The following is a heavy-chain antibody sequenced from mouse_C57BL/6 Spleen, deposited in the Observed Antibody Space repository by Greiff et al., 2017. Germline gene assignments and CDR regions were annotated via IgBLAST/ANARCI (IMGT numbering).Heavy chain of an antibody. Sequence: VQLQQSGPELVKPGASVKIPCKASGYTFTDYNMDWVKQSHGKSLEWIGDINPNNGGTIYNQKFKGKATLTVDKSSSTAYMELRSLTSEDTAVYYCARSSSYDDYAMDYWGQGTSVTVSS. V-gene: IGHV1-18*01. CDR3: ARSSSYDDYAMDY. J-gene: IGHJ4*01. CDR1: GYTFTDYN. CDR2: INPNNGGT. D-gene: IGHD1-1*01.